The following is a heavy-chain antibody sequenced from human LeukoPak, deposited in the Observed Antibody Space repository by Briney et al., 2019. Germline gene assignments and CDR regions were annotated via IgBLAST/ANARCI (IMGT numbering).Heavy chain of an antibody. CDR2: IHNSGST. CDR1: SDSISTYY. Sequence: PSETLSLTCTVASDSISTYYWSWIRQPPGKGLEWIGYIHNSGSTSYNPSLKSRLAMSLDTSKNQFSLKLSSVTAADTAVYYCARAPDYYGSGSGNWFDPWGQGTLVTVSS. D-gene: IGHD3-10*01. V-gene: IGHV4-59*12. J-gene: IGHJ5*02. CDR3: ARAPDYYGSGSGNWFDP.